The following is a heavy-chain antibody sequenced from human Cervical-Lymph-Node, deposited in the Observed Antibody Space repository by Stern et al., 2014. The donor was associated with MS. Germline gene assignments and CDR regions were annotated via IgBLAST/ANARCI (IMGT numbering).Heavy chain of an antibody. V-gene: IGHV4-59*08. CDR2: MFYSGST. CDR1: GGSISGYH. CDR3: ARMNDFDV. Sequence: QVQLVQSGPGLLKPSETLSLTCAVSGGSISGYHWNWIRQPPGKGLEWIGYMFYSGSTRYNPSLENRVTISIDTSKNQFSLKLHSVTAADTAVYYCARMNDFDVWGRGTLVTVSS. J-gene: IGHJ3*01.